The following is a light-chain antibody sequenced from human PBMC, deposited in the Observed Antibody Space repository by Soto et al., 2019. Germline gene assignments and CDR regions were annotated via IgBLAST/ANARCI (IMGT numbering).Light chain of an antibody. CDR2: RND. CDR3: AAWDDILSGVI. CDR1: SSNIGSNY. J-gene: IGLJ2*01. Sequence: QSVLTQPPSASGTPGQGVTISCSGSSSNIGSNYVYWYQQLPGTAPTVLIYRNDLRPSGVSDRFSGSKSGASASLAISGLRSEDEADYYCAAWDDILSGVIFGGGTKLTVL. V-gene: IGLV1-47*01.